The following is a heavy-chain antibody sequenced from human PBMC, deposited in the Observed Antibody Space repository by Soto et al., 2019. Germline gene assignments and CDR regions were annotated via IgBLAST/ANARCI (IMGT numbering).Heavy chain of an antibody. Sequence: EVQLVESGGGLVQPGGSLRLSCAASGFSFSSYWMYWVRQAPGKGLEWVSHMNNDGSYIIYAESVKGRFTFSRDNAKNTLYLQLHSLRAEDTAVYYCVRGGYMHACDIWGQGTMVTVSS. J-gene: IGHJ3*02. CDR1: GFSFSSYW. CDR2: MNNDGSYI. D-gene: IGHD6-13*01. V-gene: IGHV3-74*01. CDR3: VRGGYMHACDI.